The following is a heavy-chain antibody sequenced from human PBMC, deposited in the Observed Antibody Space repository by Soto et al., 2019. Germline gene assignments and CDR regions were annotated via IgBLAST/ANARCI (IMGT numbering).Heavy chain of an antibody. CDR2: ISYDGSNK. D-gene: IGHD3-22*01. Sequence: PGGSLRLSCAASGFTFSSYGMHWVRQAPGKGLEWVAVISYDGSNKYDADSVKGRFTISRDNSKNTLYLQMNSLRAEDTAVYYCAKDGTYYYDSSGYYYVAPDSFDIWGQGTMVTVSS. J-gene: IGHJ3*02. CDR1: GFTFSSYG. CDR3: AKDGTYYYDSSGYYYVAPDSFDI. V-gene: IGHV3-30*18.